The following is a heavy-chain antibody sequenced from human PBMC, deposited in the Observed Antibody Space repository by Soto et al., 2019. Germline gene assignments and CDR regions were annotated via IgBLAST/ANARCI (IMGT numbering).Heavy chain of an antibody. CDR3: TTARNRVWYHYDSTHHWEAFDI. J-gene: IGHJ3*02. Sequence: PGGSLRLSCAASGFTFSNAWMSWVRQAPGKGLEWVGRIKSKTDGGTTDYAAPVKGRFTISRDDSKNTLYLQMNSLKPEDTAVYYCTTARNRVWYHYDSTHHWEAFDIWGQGTMVTVSS. CDR1: GFTFSNAW. V-gene: IGHV3-15*01. CDR2: IKSKTDGGTT. D-gene: IGHD3-22*01.